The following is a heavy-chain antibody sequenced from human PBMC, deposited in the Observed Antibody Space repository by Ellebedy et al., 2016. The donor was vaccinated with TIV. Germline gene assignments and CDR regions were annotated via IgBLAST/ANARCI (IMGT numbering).Heavy chain of an antibody. V-gene: IGHV1-18*01. CDR1: GYSFIDYG. J-gene: IGHJ6*02. CDR3: ARYSGSGTYYRNGMDV. D-gene: IGHD3-10*01. CDR2: VSAYSGNT. Sequence: AASVKVSCKSSGYSFIDYGIPWVRQAPGQGLDWMGWVSAYSGNTNYAENLQGRVTMTTDTSTDTDYTELRRLRSDDPGVYFCARYSGSGTYYRNGMDVWGQGTTVTVSS.